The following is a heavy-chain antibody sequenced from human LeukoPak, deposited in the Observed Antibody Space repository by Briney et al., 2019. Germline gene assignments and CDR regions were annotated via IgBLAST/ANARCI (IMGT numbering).Heavy chain of an antibody. J-gene: IGHJ4*02. D-gene: IGHD5-24*01. Sequence: GGSLRLSCAATGFVFSTHWMHWVRQPPGKGLEWMAVISNDGMRKFHADSVKGRFTISRDNSKNTLYLQMDSLTTEDTALYYCARRRDGYNPELDYWGQGTLVTVSS. CDR1: GFVFSTHW. V-gene: IGHV3-30*03. CDR2: ISNDGMRK. CDR3: ARRRDGYNPELDY.